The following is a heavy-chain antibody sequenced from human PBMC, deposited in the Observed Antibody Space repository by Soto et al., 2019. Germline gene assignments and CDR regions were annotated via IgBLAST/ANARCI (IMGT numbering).Heavy chain of an antibody. V-gene: IGHV5-10-1*01. J-gene: IGHJ6*02. CDR1: GYSLTSYW. Sequence: PGEPLKISFKGSGYSLTSYWISWVRQMPGKVLELMGRIDPSDSYTNYSPSFQGHVTISADKSISTAYLQWSSLKASDTAMYYCATHLEYSSSSLRREYYGIDVWGQGTAVTVSS. CDR2: IDPSDSYT. D-gene: IGHD6-6*01. CDR3: ATHLEYSSSSLRREYYGIDV.